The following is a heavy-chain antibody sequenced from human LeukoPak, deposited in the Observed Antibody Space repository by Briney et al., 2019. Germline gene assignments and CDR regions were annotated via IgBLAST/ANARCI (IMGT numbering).Heavy chain of an antibody. CDR3: AKDGTYYYDSSGYQFDY. V-gene: IGHV3-23*01. CDR1: GFTFSSYA. D-gene: IGHD3-22*01. J-gene: IGHJ4*02. Sequence: GGSLRLSCAASGFTFSSYAMSWVRQAPGKGLEWVSAISGSGGSTYYADSVKGRFTISRDNSKNTLYLQMNSLRAEDTAVYYCAKDGTYYYDSSGYQFDYWGQGTLVTVSS. CDR2: ISGSGGST.